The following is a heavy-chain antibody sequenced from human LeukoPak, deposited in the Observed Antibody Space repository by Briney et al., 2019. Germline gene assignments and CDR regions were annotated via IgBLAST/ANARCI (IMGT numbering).Heavy chain of an antibody. V-gene: IGHV1-69*04. D-gene: IGHD6-6*01. CDR3: ARDGGIAARPVAAAGTRVYFDY. CDR1: GGTFSSYA. CDR2: IIPILGIA. J-gene: IGHJ4*02. Sequence: ASVKVSCKASGGTFSSYAISWVRQAPGQGLEWMGRIIPILGIANYAQKFQGRVTITADKSTSTAYMELSSLRSEDTAVYYCARDGGIAARPVAAAGTRVYFDYWGQGTLVTVSS.